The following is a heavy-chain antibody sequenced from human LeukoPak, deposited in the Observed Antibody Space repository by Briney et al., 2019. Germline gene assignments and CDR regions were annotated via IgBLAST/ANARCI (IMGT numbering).Heavy chain of an antibody. CDR3: ASYSYQYYFDY. D-gene: IGHD5-18*01. Sequence: PSETLSLTCTVSGGSISSYYWSWIRQPPGKGLEWIGYIYYSGSTNYNPSLKSRVTISVDTSKNQFSLKLSSVTAADTAVYYCASYSYQYYFDYWGQGTLVTVSS. CDR2: IYYSGST. V-gene: IGHV4-59*08. CDR1: GGSISSYY. J-gene: IGHJ4*02.